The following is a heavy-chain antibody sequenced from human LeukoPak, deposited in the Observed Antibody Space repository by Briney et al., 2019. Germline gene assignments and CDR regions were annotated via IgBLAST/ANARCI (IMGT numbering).Heavy chain of an antibody. CDR3: ASLQLYDYAFDI. J-gene: IGHJ3*02. D-gene: IGHD5-12*01. Sequence: SETLSLTCTVSGGSISSYYWSWTRQPPGKGLEWIGYIYTSGSTNYNPSLKSRVTISVDTSKNQFSLKLSSVTAADTAVYYCASLQLYDYAFDIWGQGTMVTVSS. CDR1: GGSISSYY. V-gene: IGHV4-4*09. CDR2: IYTSGST.